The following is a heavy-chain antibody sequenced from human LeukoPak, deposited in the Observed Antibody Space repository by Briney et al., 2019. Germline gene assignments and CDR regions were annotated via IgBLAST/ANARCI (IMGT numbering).Heavy chain of an antibody. D-gene: IGHD5-18*01. V-gene: IGHV3-23*01. CDR3: AKGPYSYGARGAYFDY. CDR1: GFTFNTYT. CDR2: ISGSGGST. Sequence: GGSLRLSCAASGFTFNTYTMNWVRQAPGKGVEWVSAISGSGGSTYYADSVKGRFTISRDNSKNTLYLQMNSLRAEDTAVYYCAKGPYSYGARGAYFDYWGQGTLVTVSS. J-gene: IGHJ4*02.